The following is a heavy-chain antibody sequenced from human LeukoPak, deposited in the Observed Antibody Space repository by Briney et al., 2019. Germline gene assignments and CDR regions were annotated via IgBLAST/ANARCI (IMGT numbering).Heavy chain of an antibody. J-gene: IGHJ4*02. Sequence: GGSLRLSCAASGFTFSNYAMIWVRQAPGKRLEWISAITGSGDGTYYADSVRGRFTISRDNSENTLYLQVNSLRVEDTAVYFCVKGFVHPTYYFDYWGQGTLVTVSS. CDR1: GFTFSNYA. CDR3: VKGFVHPTYYFDY. CDR2: ITGSGDGT. D-gene: IGHD3-10*01. V-gene: IGHV3-23*01.